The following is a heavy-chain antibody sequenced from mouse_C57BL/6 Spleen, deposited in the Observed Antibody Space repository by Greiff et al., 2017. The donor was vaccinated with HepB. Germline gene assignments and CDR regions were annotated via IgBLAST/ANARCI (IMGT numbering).Heavy chain of an antibody. J-gene: IGHJ2*01. V-gene: IGHV1-55*01. CDR3: ARRGANWDYFDY. D-gene: IGHD4-1*01. CDR1: GYTFTSYW. Sequence: QVQLQQPGAELVKPGASVKMSCKASGYTFTSYWITWVKQRPGQGLEWIGDIYPGSGSTNYNEKFKSKATLTVDTSSSTAYMQLSSLTSEDSAVYYCARRGANWDYFDYWGQGTTLTVSS. CDR2: IYPGSGST.